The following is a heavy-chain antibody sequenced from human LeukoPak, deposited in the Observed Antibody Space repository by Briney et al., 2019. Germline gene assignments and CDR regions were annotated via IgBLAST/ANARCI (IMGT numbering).Heavy chain of an antibody. V-gene: IGHV3-21*01. CDR1: GFTFSSYS. CDR3: ARDSPQDHCSGGSCLKAFDY. J-gene: IGHJ4*02. CDR2: ISSSSSYI. Sequence: PGGSLRLSCAASGFTFSSYSMNWVRQAPGKGLEWVSSISSSSSYIYYADSVKGRFTISRDNAKNSLYLQMNSLRAEDTAVYYCARDSPQDHCSGGSCLKAFDYWGQGTLVTVSS. D-gene: IGHD2-15*01.